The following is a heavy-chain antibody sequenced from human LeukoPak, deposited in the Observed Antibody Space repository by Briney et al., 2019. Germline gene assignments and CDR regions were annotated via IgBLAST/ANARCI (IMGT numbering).Heavy chain of an antibody. V-gene: IGHV1-2*02. CDR1: GYTFTAYY. D-gene: IGHD5-12*01. CDR2: INSNSGGT. CDR3: AREDIVATKVFDI. J-gene: IGHJ3*02. Sequence: ASVKVSCTASGYTFTAYYLHWVRQVPGQGLEWVGWINSNSGGTGYAQKFQGRVTMTRDTSITTVYMELSRLRSDGTAVYFCAREDIVATKVFDIWGRGTMVTVSS.